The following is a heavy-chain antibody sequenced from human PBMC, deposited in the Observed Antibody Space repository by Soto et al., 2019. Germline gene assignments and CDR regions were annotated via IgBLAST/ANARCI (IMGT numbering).Heavy chain of an antibody. CDR3: ASLTRVVRGVIFVWFDP. Sequence: SETLSLTCTVSGGSISSGGYYWSWIRQHPGKGLEWVGYIYYTGSTYYNPSLESRVTISVDTSKNQFSLKLSSVTAADTAVYYCASLTRVVRGVIFVWFDPCGQRTLVTVSA. D-gene: IGHD3-10*01. V-gene: IGHV4-31*03. CDR1: GGSISSGGYY. CDR2: IYYTGST. J-gene: IGHJ5*02.